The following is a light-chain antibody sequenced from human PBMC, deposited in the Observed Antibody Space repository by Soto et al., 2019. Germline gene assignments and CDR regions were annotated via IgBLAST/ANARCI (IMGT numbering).Light chain of an antibody. CDR3: QQYDIWPPVT. V-gene: IGKV3-15*01. J-gene: IGKJ4*01. CDR2: DTS. Sequence: IVLTQSPATLSLSPGERATLSCRASQSVSSSYLAWYQQKPGQAPRLLIFDTSTRVAGVPDRFSGGGSGTEFTLTINSLQSEDFAIYYCQQYDIWPPVTFGGGTKVDIK. CDR1: QSVSSSY.